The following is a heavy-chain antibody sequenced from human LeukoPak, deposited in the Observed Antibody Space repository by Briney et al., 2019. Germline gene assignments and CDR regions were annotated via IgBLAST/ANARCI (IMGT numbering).Heavy chain of an antibody. CDR3: ARDRGRDFDWLPYNWFDP. D-gene: IGHD3-9*01. CDR2: ISYDGSNK. CDR1: GFTFSSYD. J-gene: IGHJ5*02. Sequence: PGGSLRLSCAASGFTFSSYDMHWVRQAPGKGLEWVAVISYDGSNKYYADSVKGRFTISRDNSKNTLYLQMNSLRAEDTAVYYCARDRGRDFDWLPYNWFDPWGQGTLVTVSS. V-gene: IGHV3-30-3*01.